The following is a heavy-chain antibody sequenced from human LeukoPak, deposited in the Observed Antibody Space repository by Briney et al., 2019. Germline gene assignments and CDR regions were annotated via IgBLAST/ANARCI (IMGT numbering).Heavy chain of an antibody. CDR3: AKGFVKGGLDY. D-gene: IGHD3-10*01. CDR2: TSDSGGST. CDR1: GFTFSSYA. Sequence: GGSLRLSCAASGFTFSSYAMSWVRQTPGKGLEWVSGTSDSGGSTYYADSVKGRFTISRDNSKNTLYLQMNTLRAEDTAVYYCAKGFVKGGLDYWGQGTLVTVSS. J-gene: IGHJ4*02. V-gene: IGHV3-23*01.